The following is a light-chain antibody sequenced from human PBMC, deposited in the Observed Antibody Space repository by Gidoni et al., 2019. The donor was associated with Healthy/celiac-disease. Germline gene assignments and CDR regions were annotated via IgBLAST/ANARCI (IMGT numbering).Light chain of an antibody. CDR1: QSLLHSNGYNY. CDR3: MQALQTPRYT. V-gene: IGKV2-28*01. CDR2: LGS. Sequence: SVMTQSPLSLPVTPGEPASISCRSSQSLLHSNGYNYLDWYLQKPGQSPQLLIYLGSNRASGVPDRFSGSGSGTDFTLKISRVEAEDVGVYYCMQALQTPRYTFGQXTKLEIK. J-gene: IGKJ2*01.